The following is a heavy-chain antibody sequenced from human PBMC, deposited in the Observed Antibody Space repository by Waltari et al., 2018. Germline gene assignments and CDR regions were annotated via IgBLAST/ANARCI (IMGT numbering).Heavy chain of an antibody. CDR3: ARAADDFWRLAFDI. Sequence: QVQLQESGPGLVKPSETLSLTYTVSGGSISSYYWSWIRPPPGKGLEWIGYIYYSGSTNYNPSLKSRVTISVDTSKNQFSLKLSAVTAADTAVYYCARAADDFWRLAFDIWGQGTMVTVSS. D-gene: IGHD3-3*01. J-gene: IGHJ3*02. CDR2: IYYSGST. CDR1: GGSISSYY. V-gene: IGHV4-59*01.